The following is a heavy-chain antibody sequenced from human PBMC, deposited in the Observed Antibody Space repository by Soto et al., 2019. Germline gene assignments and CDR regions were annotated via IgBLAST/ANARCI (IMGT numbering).Heavy chain of an antibody. CDR1: GYRFGCHW. CDR3: ARQIYDSDTGPNFQYYFDS. CDR2: IDPSDSQT. J-gene: IGHJ4*02. D-gene: IGHD3-22*01. V-gene: IGHV5-10-1*01. Sequence: GAAQKPSDARSGYRFGCHWMTCVRPTRGKGLEWMGRIDPSDSQTYYSPSFRGHVTISVTKSITTVFLQWSSLRASDTAMYYCARQIYDSDTGPNFQYYFDSWGQGTPVTVSS.